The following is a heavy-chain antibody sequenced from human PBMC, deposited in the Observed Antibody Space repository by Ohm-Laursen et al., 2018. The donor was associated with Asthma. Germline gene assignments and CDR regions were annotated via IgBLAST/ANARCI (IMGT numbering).Heavy chain of an antibody. J-gene: IGHJ4*02. Sequence: SLRPSCSASGFSFSSYTMNWVRQAPGKGLEWVSYISSSSSSLYYADSVKGRFTISRDDAKNSLSLQMNSLRDDDTAVCYCARGYYYDSRASYYFDYWGQGTLVTVSS. CDR3: ARGYYYDSRASYYFDY. CDR2: ISSSSSSL. V-gene: IGHV3-48*02. D-gene: IGHD3-22*01. CDR1: GFSFSSYT.